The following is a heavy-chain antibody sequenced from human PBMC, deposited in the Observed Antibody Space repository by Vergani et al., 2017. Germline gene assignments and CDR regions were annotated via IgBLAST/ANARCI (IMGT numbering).Heavy chain of an antibody. D-gene: IGHD2-21*01. Sequence: EVQLLESGGGLVQPGGSLRLSCAASGFTFSSYAMSWVRQAPGKGLEWVSALSGSGGSTYYADSVKGRFTISRDNSKNTLYLQMNSLSAEDTAVYYCAKFGKVGIYDFDYWGQGTLVTVSS. V-gene: IGHV3-23*01. CDR2: LSGSGGST. J-gene: IGHJ4*02. CDR1: GFTFSSYA. CDR3: AKFGKVGIYDFDY.